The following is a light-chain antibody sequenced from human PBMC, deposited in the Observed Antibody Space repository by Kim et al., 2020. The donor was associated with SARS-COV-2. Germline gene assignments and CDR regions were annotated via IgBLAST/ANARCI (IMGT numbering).Light chain of an antibody. CDR2: DVS. J-gene: IGLJ3*02. CDR1: NSDVGGYKY. Sequence: QSALTQPASISGSPGQSITISCSGTNSDVGGYKYVSWYQQHPGKAPKFIIYDVSKRPSGVSNRFSGSKSGNTASLTISGLQAEDEADYYCSSYTSSATWVFGGGTQLTVL. V-gene: IGLV2-14*03. CDR3: SSYTSSATWV.